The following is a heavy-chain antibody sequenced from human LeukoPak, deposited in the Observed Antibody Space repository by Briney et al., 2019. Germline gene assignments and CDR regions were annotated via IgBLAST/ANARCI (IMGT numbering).Heavy chain of an antibody. J-gene: IGHJ4*02. CDR2: ISNSGRTI. V-gene: IGHV3-11*04. CDR1: GFSFSDYY. Sequence: EAGGSLRLSCAASGFSFSDYYMSWIRQAPGKGLEWVSYISNSGRTIYYADSVKGRFTISRDKAKTSLYLQMNSLRAEDTAVYYCAGYNWNDKSGADYWGQGTLVTVSS. CDR3: AGYNWNDKSGADY. D-gene: IGHD1-20*01.